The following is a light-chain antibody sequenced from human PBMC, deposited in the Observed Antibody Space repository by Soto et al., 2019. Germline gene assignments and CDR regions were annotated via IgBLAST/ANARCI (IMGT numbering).Light chain of an antibody. CDR1: SSDVGAYNY. V-gene: IGLV2-11*01. Sequence: QSALTQPRSVSGSPGQSVTISCTGTSSDVGAYNYVSWYQQHPGKAPKLMIYEVNERPSGVSNRFSGSKSGNTASLTISGLQAEDEADYYCSSYTSSNTHVFGTGTKVTVL. J-gene: IGLJ1*01. CDR2: EVN. CDR3: SSYTSSNTHV.